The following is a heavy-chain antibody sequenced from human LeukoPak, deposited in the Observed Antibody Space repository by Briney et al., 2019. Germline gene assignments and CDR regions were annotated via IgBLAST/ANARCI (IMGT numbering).Heavy chain of an antibody. D-gene: IGHD3-3*01. CDR3: ARVRRILGGARDIDY. CDR1: GGSISSYY. J-gene: IGHJ4*02. CDR2: IYYNGIT. V-gene: IGHV4-59*12. Sequence: SETLSLTCTVSGGSISSYYWSWIRQPPGKGLEWIGYIYYNGITNYNPSLTSRVTISVDTSKNQFSLKLSSVTAADTAAYYCARVRRILGGARDIDYWGQGTLVTVSS.